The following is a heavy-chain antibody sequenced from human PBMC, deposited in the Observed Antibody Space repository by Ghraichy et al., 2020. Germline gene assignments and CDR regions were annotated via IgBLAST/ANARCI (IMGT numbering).Heavy chain of an antibody. D-gene: IGHD2-21*02. V-gene: IGHV3-30*18. J-gene: IGHJ3*02. CDR1: GFTFSSYG. Sequence: GGSLRLSCAASGFTFSSYGMHWVRQAPGKGLEWVAVISYDGSNKYYADSVKGRFTISRDNSKNTLYLQMNSLRAEDTAVYYCAKGLAPLTDLDAFDIWGQGTMVTVSS. CDR3: AKGLAPLTDLDAFDI. CDR2: ISYDGSNK.